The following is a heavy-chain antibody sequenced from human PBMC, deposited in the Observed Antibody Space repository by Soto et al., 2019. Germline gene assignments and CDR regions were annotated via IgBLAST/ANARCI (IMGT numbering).Heavy chain of an antibody. J-gene: IGHJ4*02. V-gene: IGHV1-46*01. CDR3: ALKVVTYYDN. Sequence: QVQLVQSGAEVKKPGASVRISWRASGYSFTSTYVHWVRQAPGQGPEWMGIINPAGGTTYYAQKFQGRLTITSDTSTDTVFMDLNDLTSEDTAVYFCALKVVTYYDNWGQGTLLTVSS. D-gene: IGHD2-21*02. CDR1: GYSFTSTY. CDR2: INPAGGTT.